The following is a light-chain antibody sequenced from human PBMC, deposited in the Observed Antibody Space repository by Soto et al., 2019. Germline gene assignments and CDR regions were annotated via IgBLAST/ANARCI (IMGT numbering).Light chain of an antibody. V-gene: IGKV1-33*01. J-gene: IGKJ5*01. Sequence: DVHMTQSPSSLSASVGDRFTITCQASQDISNYLNWYQQKPVKAPNLLXYDASNLETGVPSRFSGSGSGTDFIFTISSLQHEDIAKYYCQQYDNLHSITFGQGTRLEIK. CDR2: DAS. CDR1: QDISNY. CDR3: QQYDNLHSIT.